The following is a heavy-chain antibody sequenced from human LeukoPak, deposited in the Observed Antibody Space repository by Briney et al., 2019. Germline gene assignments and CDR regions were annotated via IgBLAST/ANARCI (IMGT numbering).Heavy chain of an antibody. CDR2: IRQDESER. CDR3: ARLSAYYYGSYFYYYMDV. D-gene: IGHD3-10*01. Sequence: GGSLRLSCEASGFSFSSYWMTWVRQPPGKGPEWVANIRQDESERYSADSVKGRFTISRDNAKKSVYLHMSSLRAEDTALYYCARLSAYYYGSYFYYYMDVWGRGTTVTVSS. V-gene: IGHV3-7*01. J-gene: IGHJ6*03. CDR1: GFSFSSYW.